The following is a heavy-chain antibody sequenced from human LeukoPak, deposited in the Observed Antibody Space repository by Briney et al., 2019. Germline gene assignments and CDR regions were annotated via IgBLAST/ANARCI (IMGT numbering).Heavy chain of an antibody. V-gene: IGHV3-23*01. D-gene: IGHD2-2*01. CDR3: AREEPDIVVVPAADAFDI. Sequence: GGSLRLSCAASGFTFNSFVMSWVRQAPGKGLEWVSSISGSGGGTFYGDSVKGRFTISRDNSKNTLYLQMNSLRAEDTAVYYCAREEPDIVVVPAADAFDIWGQGTMVTVSS. CDR1: GFTFNSFV. J-gene: IGHJ3*02. CDR2: ISGSGGGT.